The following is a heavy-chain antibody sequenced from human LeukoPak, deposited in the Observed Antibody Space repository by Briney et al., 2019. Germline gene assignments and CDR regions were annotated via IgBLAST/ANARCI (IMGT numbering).Heavy chain of an antibody. Sequence: GGSLRLSCAASGFTFSDFYMSWIRQAPGKGLEWVSYITTSGSTVYYADSVKGRFTISRDNTKNTLYLQMNSLRAEDTAVYYCARDPGAARPSHFDYWGQGTLVTVSS. J-gene: IGHJ4*02. CDR3: ARDPGAARPSHFDY. V-gene: IGHV3-11*04. CDR2: ITTSGSTV. D-gene: IGHD6-6*01. CDR1: GFTFSDFY.